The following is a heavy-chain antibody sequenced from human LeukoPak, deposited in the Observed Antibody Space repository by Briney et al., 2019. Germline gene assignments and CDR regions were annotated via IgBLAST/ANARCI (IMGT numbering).Heavy chain of an antibody. Sequence: GGSLRLSCAGSRFTVSSNYMSWVRQAPGKGLEWVSYISSSGSTIYYADSVKGRFTISRDNAKNSLYLQMNSLRAEDTAVYYCAELGITMIGGVWGKGTTVTISS. J-gene: IGHJ6*04. CDR1: RFTVSSNY. D-gene: IGHD3-10*02. V-gene: IGHV3-48*03. CDR3: AELGITMIGGV. CDR2: ISSSGSTI.